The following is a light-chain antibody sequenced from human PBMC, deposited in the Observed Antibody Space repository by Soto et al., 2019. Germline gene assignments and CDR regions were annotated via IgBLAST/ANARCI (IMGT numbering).Light chain of an antibody. CDR1: HNVATN. CDR2: GAS. Sequence: IVMTQSPATLSLSPGDRATLSCRASHNVATNMAWYQQKPGQAPRLLVYGASIRATGVSARFSGSGSGTEFTLTIDSLHSEDFAVFCCHQFTTGLRTVGRGTSVEV. CDR3: HQFTTGLRT. V-gene: IGKV3-15*01. J-gene: IGKJ1*01.